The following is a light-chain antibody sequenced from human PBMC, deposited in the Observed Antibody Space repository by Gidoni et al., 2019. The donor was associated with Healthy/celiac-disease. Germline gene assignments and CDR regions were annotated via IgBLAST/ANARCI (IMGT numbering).Light chain of an antibody. CDR1: QSVSSY. Sequence: IVLTQSPATLSLSPGARASLSCRPSQSVSSYSACYQQEPGHAPRLLICDAANRATGIPARCSGSGSGTDFTLTISSLAPEDFAVYYWQQRSNWWTFGQGTKVEIK. J-gene: IGKJ1*01. V-gene: IGKV3-11*01. CDR3: QQRSNWWT. CDR2: DAA.